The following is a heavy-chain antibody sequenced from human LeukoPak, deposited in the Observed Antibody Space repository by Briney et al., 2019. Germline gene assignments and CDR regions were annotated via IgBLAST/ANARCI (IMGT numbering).Heavy chain of an antibody. CDR1: GFTVSSNY. J-gene: IGHJ3*02. CDR3: ARDCGGDCSDAFDI. Sequence: PGGSLRLSCAASGFTVSSNYMSWVRQAPGKGLGWVSVIYSGGSTYYADSVMGRFTISRDDSKNTLYLQMNSLRAEDTAVYYCARDCGGDCSDAFDIWGQGTMVTVSS. CDR2: IYSGGST. D-gene: IGHD2-21*02. V-gene: IGHV3-53*01.